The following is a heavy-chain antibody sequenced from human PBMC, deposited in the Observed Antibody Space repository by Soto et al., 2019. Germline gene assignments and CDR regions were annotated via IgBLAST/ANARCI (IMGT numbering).Heavy chain of an antibody. J-gene: IGHJ5*02. CDR2: ISGSGGST. D-gene: IGHD6-25*01. Sequence: EVQLLESGGGLVQPGGSLRLSCAASGFTFSSYAMSWVRQAPGKGLEWVSTISGSGGSTYYADSVKGRFTISRDNSKNTLYLQMNSLGAEDTAVYYCAKDRRGYGNWFDPWGQGTLVTVSS. V-gene: IGHV3-23*01. CDR3: AKDRRGYGNWFDP. CDR1: GFTFSSYA.